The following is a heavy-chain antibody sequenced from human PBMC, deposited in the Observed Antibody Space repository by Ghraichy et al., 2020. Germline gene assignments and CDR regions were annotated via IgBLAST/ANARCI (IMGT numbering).Heavy chain of an antibody. Sequence: GGSLRLSCAASGFTFSSYSMNWVRQAPGKGLEWVSYISSSTIYYADSVKGRFTISRDNAKNSLYLQMNSLRAEDTAVYYCARDLAYCGGDCYSDYWGQGTLVTVSS. V-gene: IGHV3-48*01. CDR3: ARDLAYCGGDCYSDY. CDR2: ISSSTI. J-gene: IGHJ4*02. CDR1: GFTFSSYS. D-gene: IGHD2-21*02.